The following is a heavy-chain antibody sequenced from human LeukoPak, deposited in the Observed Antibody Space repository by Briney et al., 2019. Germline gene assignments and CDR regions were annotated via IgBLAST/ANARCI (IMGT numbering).Heavy chain of an antibody. D-gene: IGHD4-17*01. Sequence: SGGSLRLSCAASGFTFSSYGMSWVRQAPGKGLEWVSAISGSGGSTYYADSVKGRFTISRDNSKNTLYLQMYSLRAEDTAVYYCAKIPYGDYVLDYYYYMDVWGKGTTVTISS. CDR1: GFTFSSYG. J-gene: IGHJ6*03. V-gene: IGHV3-23*01. CDR2: ISGSGGST. CDR3: AKIPYGDYVLDYYYYMDV.